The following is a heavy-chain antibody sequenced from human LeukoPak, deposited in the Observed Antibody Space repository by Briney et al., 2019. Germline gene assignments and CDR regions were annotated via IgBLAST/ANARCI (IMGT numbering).Heavy chain of an antibody. CDR3: ARGRKNYYDSSGYYFDY. V-gene: IGHV4-34*01. J-gene: IGHJ4*02. D-gene: IGHD3-22*01. CDR1: GGSISSYY. CDR2: INHSGST. Sequence: SETLSLTCTVSGGSISSYYWSWIRQPPGKGLEWIGEINHSGSTNYNPSLKSRVTISVDTSKNQFSLKLSSVTAADTAVYYCARGRKNYYDSSGYYFDYWGQGTLVTVSS.